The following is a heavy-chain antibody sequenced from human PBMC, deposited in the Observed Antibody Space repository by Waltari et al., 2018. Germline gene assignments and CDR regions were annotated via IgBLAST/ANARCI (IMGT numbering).Heavy chain of an antibody. D-gene: IGHD1-26*01. J-gene: IGHJ4*02. V-gene: IGHV3-23*01. CDR3: AKRGPRELLRLSWIPYFDF. CDR2: ISGSGFTT. Sequence: EVQLLESGGALVQPGGSLRLAGSASGFSFTSYAMYLVHRAPGKGLEWVSGISGSGFTTDYADSVKGRFTISRDNSQNTLFLQMNSLGAEDTALYYCAKRGPRELLRLSWIPYFDFWGLGTLVTVSS. CDR1: GFSFTSYA.